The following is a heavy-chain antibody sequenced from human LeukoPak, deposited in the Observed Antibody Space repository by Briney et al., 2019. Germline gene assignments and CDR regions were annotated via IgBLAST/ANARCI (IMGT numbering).Heavy chain of an antibody. CDR3: ATPSPPGIAVAGTAGFFDY. D-gene: IGHD6-19*01. J-gene: IGHJ4*02. V-gene: IGHV1-69*05. CDR2: IIHIFGTA. CDR1: GDTFSNCG. Sequence: ASVKVSCKASGDTFSNCGISWVRQAPGQGLEWMGRIIHIFGTANYAQKFQGRVTITTDESTSTAYMELSSLRSEDTAVYYCATPSPPGIAVAGTAGFFDYWGQGTLVTVSS.